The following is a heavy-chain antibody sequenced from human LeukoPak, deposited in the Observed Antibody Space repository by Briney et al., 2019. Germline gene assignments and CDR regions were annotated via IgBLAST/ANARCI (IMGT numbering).Heavy chain of an antibody. CDR1: GFSFSTYS. CDR2: IYYSGST. Sequence: GSLRLSCAASGFSFSTYSMNWVRQPPGKGLEWIGSIYYSGSTNYNPSLKSRVTISVDTSKNQFSLKLSSVTAADTAVYYCARHVSLYDFWSGYLYNWFDPWGQGTLVTVSS. V-gene: IGHV4-59*08. J-gene: IGHJ5*02. CDR3: ARHVSLYDFWSGYLYNWFDP. D-gene: IGHD3-3*01.